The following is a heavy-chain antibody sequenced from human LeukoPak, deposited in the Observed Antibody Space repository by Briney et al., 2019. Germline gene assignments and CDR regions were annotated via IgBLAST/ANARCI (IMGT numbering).Heavy chain of an antibody. V-gene: IGHV4-59*08. J-gene: IGHJ4*02. D-gene: IGHD5-24*01. CDR1: GGSISNYY. CDR2: IHYSGRT. CDR3: ARHQDGYGDYFDF. Sequence: KPSETLSLTCTVSGGSISNYYWSWIRQPPGKGLEGIGYIHYSGRTKYDPSLESRVTISVDTSKNQFSLKVSSVTAPDTAIYYCARHQDGYGDYFDFWGQGILVTVSS.